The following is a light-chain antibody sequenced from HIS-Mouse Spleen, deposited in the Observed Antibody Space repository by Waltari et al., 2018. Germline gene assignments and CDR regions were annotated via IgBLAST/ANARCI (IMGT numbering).Light chain of an antibody. J-gene: IGLJ3*02. CDR3: SSYTRSSTWV. V-gene: IGLV2-14*03. Sequence: QSALTQPASVSGSPGQSITISCTGTSSYVGGYNYVSWYQQHPGKAPKLRIYIVSNRPSGVSNRFPGANSGNTASLTISGLQAEDEADYYCSSYTRSSTWVFGGGTKLTVL. CDR2: IVS. CDR1: SSYVGGYNY.